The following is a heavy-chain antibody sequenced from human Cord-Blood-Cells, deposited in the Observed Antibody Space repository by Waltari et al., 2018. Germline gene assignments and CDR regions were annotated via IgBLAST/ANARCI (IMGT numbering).Heavy chain of an antibody. V-gene: IGHV3-21*01. CDR2: ISSSSSYI. Sequence: EVQLVESGGGLVKPGGSLRLSCAASGFTFSSYSMTWVRQAPGKGLEWVSSISSSSSYIYYADSVKGRFTISRDNAKNSLYLQMNSLRAEDMAVYYCARDSLYCSSTSCFYYYYYMDVWGKGTTVTVSS. CDR1: GFTFSSYS. CDR3: ARDSLYCSSTSCFYYYYYMDV. J-gene: IGHJ6*03. D-gene: IGHD2-2*01.